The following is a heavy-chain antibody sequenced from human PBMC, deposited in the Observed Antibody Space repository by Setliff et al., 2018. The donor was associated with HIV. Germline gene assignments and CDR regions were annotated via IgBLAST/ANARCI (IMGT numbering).Heavy chain of an antibody. CDR2: ISYSGGI. Sequence: PSETLSLTCTVSGGSINSSSYYWGWIRQPPGKGLDWIGSISYSGGIYYNPSLKSRVTLSIDTSKNQFSLRLTFLAAADTAVYFCARANLHSSGPLDYWGQGRLVTVSS. CDR3: ARANLHSSGPLDY. CDR1: GGSINSSSYY. V-gene: IGHV4-39*07. J-gene: IGHJ4*02. D-gene: IGHD6-19*01.